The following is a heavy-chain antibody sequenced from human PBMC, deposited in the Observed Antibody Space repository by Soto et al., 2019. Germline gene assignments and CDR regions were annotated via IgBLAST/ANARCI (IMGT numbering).Heavy chain of an antibody. J-gene: IGHJ5*02. Sequence: QEQLVQSGAEVKEPGASVKVSCKASGYTFIYYYIHWVRQAPGQGLEWMAIINPMGGSTNYAQEFQGRVTLTSDTSTSTVYMELSSLRFEDTALFYCARDLAAGDLWGQGTLVTVSS. CDR2: INPMGGST. CDR1: GYTFIYYY. V-gene: IGHV1-46*01. D-gene: IGHD6-13*01. CDR3: ARDLAAGDL.